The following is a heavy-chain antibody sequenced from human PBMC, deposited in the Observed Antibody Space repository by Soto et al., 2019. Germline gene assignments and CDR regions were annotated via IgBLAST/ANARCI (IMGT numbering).Heavy chain of an antibody. CDR2: INHSGST. D-gene: IGHD3-10*01. V-gene: IGHV4-4*02. CDR1: SGSISSSNW. J-gene: IGHJ4*02. Sequence: SETLSLTCAVSSGSISSSNWWSWVRQPPGKGLEWIGEINHSGSTNYNPSLKSRVTISVDTSKNQFSLKLSSVTAADTAVYYCARGGSYGSGSYRYWGQGTLVTVSS. CDR3: ARGGSYGSGSYRY.